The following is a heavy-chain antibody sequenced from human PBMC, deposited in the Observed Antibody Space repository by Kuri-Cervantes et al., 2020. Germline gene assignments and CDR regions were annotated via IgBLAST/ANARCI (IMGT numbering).Heavy chain of an antibody. CDR2: IYYSGST. CDR3: ARDRVGGNSFDY. J-gene: IGHJ4*02. V-gene: IGHV4-31*03. Sequence: SETLSLTCTVSGDSITSDYWSWIRQHPGKGLEWIGYIYYSGSTYYNPSLKSRVTISVDTSKNQFSLKLSSVTAADTAVYYCARDRVGGNSFDYWGQGTLVTVSS. CDR1: GDSITSDY. D-gene: IGHD4-23*01.